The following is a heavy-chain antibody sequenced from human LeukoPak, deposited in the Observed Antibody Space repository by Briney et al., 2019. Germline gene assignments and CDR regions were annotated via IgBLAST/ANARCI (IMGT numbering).Heavy chain of an antibody. V-gene: IGHV4-59*01. D-gene: IGHD6-6*01. J-gene: IGHJ1*01. CDR3: ARGSSSSAGVQH. CDR1: GASISSYY. Sequence: ASETLSLTCTVSGASISSYYWSWFRQPPGKGLEWIGYIYYSGSTNYNPSLKSRVTISVDTSKNQFSLKLGSVTAAGTAVYYCARGSSSSAGVQHLGQGTLVSVSS. CDR2: IYYSGST.